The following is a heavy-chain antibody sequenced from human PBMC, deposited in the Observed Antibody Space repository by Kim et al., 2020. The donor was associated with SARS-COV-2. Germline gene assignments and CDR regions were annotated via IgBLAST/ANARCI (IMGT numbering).Heavy chain of an antibody. V-gene: IGHV1-3*01. CDR2: INAGNGDT. J-gene: IGHJ6*02. CDR1: GYTFSNFG. Sequence: ASVKVSCKASGYTFSNFGVHWVRQAPGQSLEWMGWINAGNGDTKYPQKFQGRVTLNRDTSANTVYMELNSLRSEDTAEYYCARVRISGSHYFYGMDVWR. D-gene: IGHD2-15*01. CDR3: ARVRISGSHYFYGMDV.